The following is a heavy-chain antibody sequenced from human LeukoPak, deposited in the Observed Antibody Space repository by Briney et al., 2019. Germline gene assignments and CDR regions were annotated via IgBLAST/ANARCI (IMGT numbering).Heavy chain of an antibody. D-gene: IGHD5-12*01. CDR3: ARTSGGGYDIDY. CDR1: GYTFTGHY. Sequence: ASVKVSCKASGYTFTGHYMHWVRQDPGQGLEWMGWINPNSGGTNYAQKFQGRVTMTRDTSISTAYMEPSRVRSDDTAVYYCARTSGGGYDIDYWGQGTLVTVSS. J-gene: IGHJ4*02. CDR2: INPNSGGT. V-gene: IGHV1-2*02.